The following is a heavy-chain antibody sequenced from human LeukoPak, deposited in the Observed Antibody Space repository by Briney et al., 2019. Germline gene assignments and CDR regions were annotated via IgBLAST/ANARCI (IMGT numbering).Heavy chain of an antibody. Sequence: GASVKVSCKASGYTFTRYYMHWVRQAPGQGLEWMGWINPSSGGTNYAQKFQGRVTMTRDTSISTAYMELSRLRSDDTAVYYCAREDMGYLLVYWGQGTLVTVSS. V-gene: IGHV1-2*02. CDR3: AREDMGYLLVY. CDR1: GYTFTRYY. CDR2: INPSSGGT. J-gene: IGHJ4*02. D-gene: IGHD1-26*01.